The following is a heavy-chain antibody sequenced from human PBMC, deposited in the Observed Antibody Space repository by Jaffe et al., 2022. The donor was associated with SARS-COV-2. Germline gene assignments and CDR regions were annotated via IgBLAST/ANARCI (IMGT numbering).Heavy chain of an antibody. V-gene: IGHV3-15*01. CDR1: GFTITNAW. CDR3: TADGDYGSS. D-gene: IGHD4-17*01. J-gene: IGHJ5*02. CDR2: IKSRADGGTK. Sequence: EVQLVESGGGLVKPGGSLRLSCAASGFTITNAWMSWVRQAPGKGLEWVGRIKSRADGGTKDYAAPVEGRFTISREDSKNTLFLQMNSLKTEDTAVYYCTADGDYGSSWGQGTLVTVSS.